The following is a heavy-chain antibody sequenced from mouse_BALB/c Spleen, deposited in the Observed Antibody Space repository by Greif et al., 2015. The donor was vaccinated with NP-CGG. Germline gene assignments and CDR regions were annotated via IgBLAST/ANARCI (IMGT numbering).Heavy chain of an antibody. CDR1: GFNIKDTY. CDR3: ARVITGYWYFDV. V-gene: IGHV14-3*02. D-gene: IGHD2-4*01. J-gene: IGHJ1*01. Sequence: VQLKQSGAELVKPGASVKLSCTASGFNIKDTYMHWVKQRPEQGLEWIGRIDPANGNTKYDPKFQGKATITADTSSNTAFLQLSSLTSEDTAVYYCARVITGYWYFDVWGAWATVTVSS. CDR2: IDPANGNT.